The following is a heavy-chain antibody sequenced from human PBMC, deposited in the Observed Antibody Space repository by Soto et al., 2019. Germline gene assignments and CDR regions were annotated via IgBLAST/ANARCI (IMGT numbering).Heavy chain of an antibody. CDR2: IYYSGST. J-gene: IGHJ5*02. D-gene: IGHD3-3*01. V-gene: IGHV4-59*01. Sequence: SATLSLTCTVSGGSISSYYWSWIRQPPGKGLEWIGYIYYSGSTNYNPSLKSRVTISVDTSKNQFSLKLSSVTAADTAVYYCEREDWSGYQFNWSEPWGQGTLVTVSS. CDR3: EREDWSGYQFNWSEP. CDR1: GGSISSYY.